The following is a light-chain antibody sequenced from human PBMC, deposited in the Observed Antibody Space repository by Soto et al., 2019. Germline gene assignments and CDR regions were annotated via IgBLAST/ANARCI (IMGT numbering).Light chain of an antibody. V-gene: IGKV3-20*01. J-gene: IGKJ1*01. CDR2: GAS. CDR3: QQYSSSPTWT. CDR1: QSVSSSY. Sequence: EIVLTQSPGTLSLSPGERATLSCRASQSVSSSYLAWYQQKPGQAPRLLIYGASSRATGIPDRFSGSRSVTDYTITITRLEPEDYAVYYCQQYSSSPTWTFGQGTKVEIK.